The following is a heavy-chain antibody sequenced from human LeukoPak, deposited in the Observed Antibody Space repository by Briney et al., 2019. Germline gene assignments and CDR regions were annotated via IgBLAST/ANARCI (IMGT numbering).Heavy chain of an antibody. J-gene: IGHJ4*02. CDR2: ISTSSTYI. V-gene: IGHV3-21*01. CDR3: ATDSVVRGHISNAAQYY. Sequence: GGSLRLSCAASGFSFSSYDMNWVRQAPGKGLEWVSTISTSSTYIYYADSVKGRFTISRDNAKNSLYLEMNSLRAEDTALYYCATDSVVRGHISNAAQYYWGQGKLVTVSS. CDR1: GFSFSSYD. D-gene: IGHD3-10*01.